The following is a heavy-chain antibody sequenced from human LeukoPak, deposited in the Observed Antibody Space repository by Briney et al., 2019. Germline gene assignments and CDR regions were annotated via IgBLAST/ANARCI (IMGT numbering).Heavy chain of an antibody. CDR3: AREVGAISSWFDP. CDR1: GGSISSGDYY. V-gene: IGHV4-30-4*08. CDR2: IYYSGST. Sequence: SPTLSLTCPVSGGSISSGDYYWSWIRQPPGKGLGWIGYIYYSGSTYYNPSLKSRVTISVDTSKNQFSLKLSSVTAADTAVYYCAREVGAISSWFDPWGQGTLVTVSS. D-gene: IGHD1-26*01. J-gene: IGHJ5*02.